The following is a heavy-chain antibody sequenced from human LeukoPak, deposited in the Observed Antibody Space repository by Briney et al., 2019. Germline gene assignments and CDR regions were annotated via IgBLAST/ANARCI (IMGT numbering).Heavy chain of an antibody. J-gene: IGHJ4*02. Sequence: WASVKVSCKASGYTFTSYGISWVRQAPGQGLEWMGWISAYNGNTNYAQKLQGRVTMTTDTSTSTAYMELRSMSSDDTAVYYCARDVAVAGASDYWGQGTLVTVSS. CDR2: ISAYNGNT. D-gene: IGHD6-19*01. V-gene: IGHV1-18*01. CDR3: ARDVAVAGASDY. CDR1: GYTFTSYG.